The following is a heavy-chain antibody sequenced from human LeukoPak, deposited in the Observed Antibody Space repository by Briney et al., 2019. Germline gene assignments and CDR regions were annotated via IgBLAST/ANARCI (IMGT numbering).Heavy chain of an antibody. V-gene: IGHV4-39*01. CDR1: GGSISSSSYY. Sequence: SETLSLTCTVSGGSISSSSYYWGWIRQPPGKGLEWIGSIYYSGSTYYNPSLKSRVTISVDTSKNQFSLKLSSVTAADTAVYYCARRSVAGTDLINYWGQGTLVTVSS. CDR2: IYYSGST. D-gene: IGHD6-19*01. J-gene: IGHJ4*02. CDR3: ARRSVAGTDLINY.